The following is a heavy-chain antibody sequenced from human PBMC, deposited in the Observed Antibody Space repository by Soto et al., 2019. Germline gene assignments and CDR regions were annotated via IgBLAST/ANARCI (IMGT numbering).Heavy chain of an antibody. J-gene: IGHJ6*03. V-gene: IGHV3-48*01. CDR1: GFTFSSYS. D-gene: IGHD5-12*01. CDR3: ARRTKVYSGYDYYYYYYMDV. CDR2: ISSSSSTI. Sequence: GGSLRLSCAASGFTFSSYSMNWVRQAPGKGLEWVSYISSSSSTIYYADSVKGRFTISRDNAKNSLYLQMNSLRAEDTAVYYCARRTKVYSGYDYYYYYYMDVWGKGTTVTVSS.